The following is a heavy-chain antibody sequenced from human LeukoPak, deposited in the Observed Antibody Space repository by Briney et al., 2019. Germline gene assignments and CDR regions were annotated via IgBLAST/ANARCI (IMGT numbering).Heavy chain of an antibody. CDR2: IYSSGNT. V-gene: IGHV4-39*07. J-gene: IGHJ6*03. Sequence: SETLSLTCAVSGASISSSNYYWGWVRQSPGKGLEWIGNIYSSGNTYYNASLKSRVTMYIDTSKNQFSLKLSSVTAADTAMYYCARHRAIYYESGGYYYYYYYMDVWGKGTTVTVSS. CDR3: ARHRAIYYESGGYYYYYYYMDV. D-gene: IGHD3-22*01. CDR1: GASISSSNYY.